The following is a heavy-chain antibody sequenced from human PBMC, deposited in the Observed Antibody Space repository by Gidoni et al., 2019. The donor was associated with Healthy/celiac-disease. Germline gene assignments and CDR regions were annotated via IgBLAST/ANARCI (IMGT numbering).Heavy chain of an antibody. J-gene: IGHJ4*02. CDR1: GFTFSNAW. V-gene: IGHV3-15*01. D-gene: IGHD3-16*01. CDR2: IKSKTDGGTT. CDR3: TTGIPDDYVWGLTDY. Sequence: EVQLVESGGGLVKPGGSLRLSCAASGFTFSNAWMSWVRQAPGKGLEWVGRIKSKTDGGTTDYAAPVKGRFTISRDDSKNTLYLQMNSLKTEDTAVYYCTTGIPDDYVWGLTDYWGQGTLVTVSS.